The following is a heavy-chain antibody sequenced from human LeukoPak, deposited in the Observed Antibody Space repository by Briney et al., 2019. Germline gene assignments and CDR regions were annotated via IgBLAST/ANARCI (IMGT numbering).Heavy chain of an antibody. V-gene: IGHV7-4-1*02. D-gene: IGHD3-3*01. CDR1: GYTFTTYG. CDR2: INTNTGNP. Sequence: ASVKVSCKASGYTFTTYGFSWVRQAPGQGLEWMGWINTNTGNPTYAQGFTGRFVFSLDTSVSTAYLQISSLKAEDTAVYYCARKPATPNYDFWSGYYGPFDYWGQGTLVTVSS. CDR3: ARKPATPNYDFWSGYYGPFDY. J-gene: IGHJ4*02.